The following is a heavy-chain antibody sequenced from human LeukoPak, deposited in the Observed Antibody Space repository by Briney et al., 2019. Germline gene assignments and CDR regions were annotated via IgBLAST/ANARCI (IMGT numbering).Heavy chain of an antibody. J-gene: IGHJ6*03. CDR3: SVVSSSSYYYYYMDV. D-gene: IGHD6-6*01. CDR1: GGSVSSSIYY. V-gene: IGHV4-39*07. CDR2: IYSGST. Sequence: SETLSLTCTVSGGSVSSSIYYWGWIRQPPGKGLEWIGSIYSGSTSYNPSLKSRVTISVDTSKNQFSLKLSSVTAADTAVYYCSVVSSSSYYYYYMDVWGKGTTVTVSS.